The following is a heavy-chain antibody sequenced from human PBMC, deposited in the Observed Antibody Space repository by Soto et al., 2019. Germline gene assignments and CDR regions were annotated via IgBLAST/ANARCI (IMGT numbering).Heavy chain of an antibody. D-gene: IGHD2-8*02. CDR1: GYTFISYD. V-gene: IGHV1-8*01. CDR2: MNPNSGTT. Sequence: QVQLVQSGAEVKKPGSSAQVSCKASGYTFISYDFNWVRQATGQGLEWLGWMNPNSGTTGYAQRFQARVTMTRNTAISTAYMELSSLRSEDTAMYYCARVACTGGRCYYDYWGQGTLVTVAS. J-gene: IGHJ4*02. CDR3: ARVACTGGRCYYDY.